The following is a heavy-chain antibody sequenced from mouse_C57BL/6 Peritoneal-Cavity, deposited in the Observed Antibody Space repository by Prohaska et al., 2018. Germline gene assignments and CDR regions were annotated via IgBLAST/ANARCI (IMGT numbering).Heavy chain of an antibody. J-gene: IGHJ3*01. CDR3: TRFAY. CDR2: IRFKADNYAT. Sequence: EVKLEESGGGLVQPGGSMKLSCVAPGFTFSNYWMNWVRQSPEKGLEWVAQIRFKADNYATHYAESVKGRLTMSRDDSKSSVYLQMNNLRAEDTGIYYCTRFAYWGQGTLVTVSA. CDR1: GFTFSNYW. V-gene: IGHV6-3*01.